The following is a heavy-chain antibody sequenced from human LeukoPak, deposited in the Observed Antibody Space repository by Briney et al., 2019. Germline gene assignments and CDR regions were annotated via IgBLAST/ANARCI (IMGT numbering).Heavy chain of an antibody. Sequence: GGSLRLSCAASGFTFSSYAMHWVRQAPGKGLEWVAVISYDGNNIYYADSVKGRFTISRDNSKNTLYLQMNSLRAEDTAVYYCARDYSSGYYRTFDYWGQGTLVTVSS. V-gene: IGHV3-30*04. D-gene: IGHD6-19*01. CDR3: ARDYSSGYYRTFDY. CDR1: GFTFSSYA. J-gene: IGHJ4*02. CDR2: ISYDGNNI.